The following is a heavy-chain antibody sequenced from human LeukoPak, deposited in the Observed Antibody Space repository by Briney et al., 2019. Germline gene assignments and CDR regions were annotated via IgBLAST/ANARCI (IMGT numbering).Heavy chain of an antibody. CDR3: ARDRHCVNGVCHSPPGMDV. D-gene: IGHD2-8*01. Sequence: GGSLRLSCAASGFTFSSYAMSWVRQAPGKGLEWVADIWFDKNQHFADSVKGRFAISRDNSKNTVYLQINSLRAEDTAVYYCARDRHCVNGVCHSPPGMDVWGQGTTVTVSS. J-gene: IGHJ6*02. CDR1: GFTFSSYA. V-gene: IGHV3-33*08. CDR2: IWFDKNQ.